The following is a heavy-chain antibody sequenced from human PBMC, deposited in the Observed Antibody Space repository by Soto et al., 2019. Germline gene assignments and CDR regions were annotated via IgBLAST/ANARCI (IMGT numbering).Heavy chain of an antibody. CDR1: GGTFSSYT. J-gene: IGHJ4*02. CDR2: IIPILGIA. CDR3: ARARIGGYDPFD. V-gene: IGHV1-69*02. Sequence: QVQLVQSGAEVKKPGSSVKVSCKASGGTFSSYTIRWVRQAPGQGLEWMGRIIPILGIANYAQKFQGRVTITADKSTSTAYMELSSLRSEDTAVYYCARARIGGYDPFDWGQGTLVTVSS. D-gene: IGHD5-12*01.